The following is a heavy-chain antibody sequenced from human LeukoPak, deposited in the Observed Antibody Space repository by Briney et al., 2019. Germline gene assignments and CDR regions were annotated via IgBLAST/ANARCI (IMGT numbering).Heavy chain of an antibody. CDR1: GGSISSYY. CDR3: ARAISSGYWYY. Sequence: PSETLSLTCTVSGGSISSYYWSWIRQPPGKGLEWVGYIYYSGSTNYNPSLKSRVTISVDTSKNQFFLKLSSVTAADTAVYYCARAISSGYWYYWGQGTLVTVSS. J-gene: IGHJ4*02. V-gene: IGHV4-59*01. D-gene: IGHD3-22*01. CDR2: IYYSGST.